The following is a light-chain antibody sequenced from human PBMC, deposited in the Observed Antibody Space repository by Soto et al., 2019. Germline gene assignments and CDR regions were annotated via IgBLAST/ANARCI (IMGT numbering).Light chain of an antibody. J-gene: IGKJ2*01. CDR3: LHYIRAPHT. V-gene: IGKV1-27*01. CDR2: ATS. Sequence: IQMTQSPSSLSASVGDRVSVTCRTSQDVHNYVAWYQQTPGKAPKLLIYATSTLRSGVPSRFSGSGFGSDFTLTISTLQHEDVGIYFCLHYIRAPHTFGQGTKLEIK. CDR1: QDVHNY.